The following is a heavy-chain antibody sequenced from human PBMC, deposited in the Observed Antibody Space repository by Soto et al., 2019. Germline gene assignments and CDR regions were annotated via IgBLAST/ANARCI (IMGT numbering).Heavy chain of an antibody. J-gene: IGHJ4*02. D-gene: IGHD2-15*01. Sequence: AASLKISCKGSGYSFTSYWIGWLRQIPGKGLEWMGIIYPGDSDTRYSTSFQGRVTITADKSISTAYLQWSSLKASDTAMYYCASRGYCSGGSCFLAFDYWGQGTLVTVSS. V-gene: IGHV5-51*01. CDR1: GYSFTSYW. CDR3: ASRGYCSGGSCFLAFDY. CDR2: IYPGDSDT.